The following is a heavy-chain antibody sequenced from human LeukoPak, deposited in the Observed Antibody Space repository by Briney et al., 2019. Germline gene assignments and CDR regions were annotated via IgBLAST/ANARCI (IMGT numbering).Heavy chain of an antibody. V-gene: IGHV4-34*01. Sequence: SETLSLTCAVSGASFSGYFWNWIRQSPEKGLEWIGEIKYDGTTNYNPSLTSRVTMSIDKATNQFHLKVTSLTAADTAVYYCARGPDYYGDYISWFPDAFHIWGQGTLVSVSP. CDR3: ARGPDYYGDYISWFPDAFHI. D-gene: IGHD4-17*01. CDR2: IKYDGTT. CDR1: GASFSGYF. J-gene: IGHJ3*02.